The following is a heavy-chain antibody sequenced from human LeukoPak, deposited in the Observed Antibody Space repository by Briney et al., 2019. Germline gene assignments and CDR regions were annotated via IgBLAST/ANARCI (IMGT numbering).Heavy chain of an antibody. CDR1: GGTISDLY. CDR3: ALGVAAAHTPV. CDR2: VYHSVNT. D-gene: IGHD6-13*01. Sequence: SETLSLTCTVSGGTISDLYWSWIRQPPGKGLEWIGHVYHSVNTDYNPSLKSRVSISADPSKRQFSLQLNSVTAADTAVCYCALGVAAAHTPVWGQGTLLTVSS. V-gene: IGHV4-59*01. J-gene: IGHJ4*02.